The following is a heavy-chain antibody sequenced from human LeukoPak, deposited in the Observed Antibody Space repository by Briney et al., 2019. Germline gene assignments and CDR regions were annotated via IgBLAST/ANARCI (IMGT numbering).Heavy chain of an antibody. CDR2: INPNSGGT. Sequence: ASVKVSCEASGYTFTGYYMHWVRQAPGQGLEWMGWINPNSGGTNYAQKFQGRVTMTRDTSISTAYMELSRLRSDDTAVYYCARDEARSSAVYYFDYWGQGTLVTVSS. CDR1: GYTFTGYY. D-gene: IGHD6-6*01. J-gene: IGHJ4*02. CDR3: ARDEARSSAVYYFDY. V-gene: IGHV1-2*02.